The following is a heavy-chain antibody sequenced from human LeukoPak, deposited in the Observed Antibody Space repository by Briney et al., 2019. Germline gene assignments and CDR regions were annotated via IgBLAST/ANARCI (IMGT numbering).Heavy chain of an antibody. D-gene: IGHD6-13*01. CDR2: IYYSGST. J-gene: IGHJ4*02. CDR3: ARAITPAAAFDY. Sequence: SETLSLTCTVSGGSISSGTYYWSWIRQHPGKGLEWIGYIYYSGSTYFNPSLKSRVTISVDTSKNHFSLNLSSVTAADTAVYFCARAITPAAAFDYWAREPLSVSPQ. CDR1: GGSISSGTYY. V-gene: IGHV4-31*03.